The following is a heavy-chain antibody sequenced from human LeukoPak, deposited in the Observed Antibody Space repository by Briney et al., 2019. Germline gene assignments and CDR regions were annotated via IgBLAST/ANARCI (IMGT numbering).Heavy chain of an antibody. V-gene: IGHV4-59*08. CDR1: GVSISSDY. CDR3: ARRLRQNLFYP. J-gene: IGHJ5*02. CDR2: IYYSGSS. Sequence: PSETLSLTCTVSGVSISSDYWSWVRQPPGKGLEWIGYIYYSGSSNYNPSLKSRVTMSVDTSKNQFSLKLTSVTVADTAVYYCARRLRQNLFYPWGQGTLVTVSS. D-gene: IGHD4-17*01.